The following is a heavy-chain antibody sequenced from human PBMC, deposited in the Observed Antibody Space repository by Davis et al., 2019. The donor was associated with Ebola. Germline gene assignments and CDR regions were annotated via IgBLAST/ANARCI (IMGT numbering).Heavy chain of an antibody. CDR1: GFTFSSYG. D-gene: IGHD3-9*01. CDR3: AKDISYDILTGYFLRELDY. CDR2: IWYDGSNK. Sequence: GGSLRLSCAASGFTFSSYGMHWVRQAPGKGLEWVAVIWYDGSNKYYADSVKGRFTISRDNAKNSLYLQMNSLRAEDTALYYCAKDISYDILTGYFLRELDYWGQGTLVTVSS. V-gene: IGHV3-33*03. J-gene: IGHJ4*02.